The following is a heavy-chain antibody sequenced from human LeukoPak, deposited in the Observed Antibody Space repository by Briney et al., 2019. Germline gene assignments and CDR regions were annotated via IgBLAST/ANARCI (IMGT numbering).Heavy chain of an antibody. CDR3: ARSYYVWGSYRNNWFDP. J-gene: IGHJ5*02. CDR2: IYTSGST. Sequence: PSQTLSPTCTVSGGSISSGSYYWSWIRQPAGKGLEWIGRIYTSGSTNYNPSLKSRVTISVDTSKNQFSLKLSSVTAADTAVYYCARSYYVWGSYRNNWFDPWGQGTLVTVSS. D-gene: IGHD3-16*02. V-gene: IGHV4-61*02. CDR1: GGSISSGSYY.